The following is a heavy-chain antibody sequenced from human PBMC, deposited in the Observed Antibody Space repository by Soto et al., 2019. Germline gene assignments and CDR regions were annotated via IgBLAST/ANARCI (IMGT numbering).Heavy chain of an antibody. CDR2: ISAYNGNT. CDR3: ARSWEGYCSGGSCYHDAFDI. Sequence: ASVKVSCKASGYTFTSYGISSVRQAPGQGLEWMGWISAYNGNTNYAQKLQGRVTMTTDTSTSTAYMELRSLRSDDTAVYYCARSWEGYCSGGSCYHDAFDIWGQGTMVTVSS. V-gene: IGHV1-18*01. D-gene: IGHD2-15*01. J-gene: IGHJ3*02. CDR1: GYTFTSYG.